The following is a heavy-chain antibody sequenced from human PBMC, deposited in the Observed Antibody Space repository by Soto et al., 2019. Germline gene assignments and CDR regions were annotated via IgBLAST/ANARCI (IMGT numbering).Heavy chain of an antibody. CDR3: AHRLGSSRFFDY. J-gene: IGHJ4*02. CDR2: IYWDDDK. CDR1: GFSLSTSRVG. D-gene: IGHD6-13*01. V-gene: IGHV2-5*02. Sequence: SGPTLVNPTQTLTLTCTFSGFSLSTSRVGVGWIRQPPGKALEWLALIYWDDDKRYSPSLKGRLTITKDTSKNQVVLTMTSMDPVDTGTYYCAHRLGSSRFFDYWGQGTLVTVSS.